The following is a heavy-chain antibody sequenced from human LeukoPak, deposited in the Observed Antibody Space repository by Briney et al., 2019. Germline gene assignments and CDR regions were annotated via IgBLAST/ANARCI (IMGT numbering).Heavy chain of an antibody. CDR2: MSFDGIHI. D-gene: IGHD3-10*02. V-gene: IGHV3-30-3*01. CDR3: ARCSGYGMDV. J-gene: IGHJ6*02. Sequence: GGSLRLSCAASGFTFSSYAMSWVRQAPGKGLEWVAVMSFDGIHIYYADSVKGRFTISRVNSKNTLYLQMHSLRGEDTSIYYCARCSGYGMDVWGQGTTVTVSS. CDR1: GFTFSSYA.